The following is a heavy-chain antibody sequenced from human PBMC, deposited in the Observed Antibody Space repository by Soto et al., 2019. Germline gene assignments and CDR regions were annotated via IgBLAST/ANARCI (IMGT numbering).Heavy chain of an antibody. CDR2: IYYSGST. J-gene: IGHJ6*02. CDR1: GGSISSSSYY. Sequence: SETLSLTCTVSGGSISSSSYYWAWIRQPPGKGLEWIGSIYYSGSTYYNPSLKSRVTISVDTSKNQFSLRLSSVTAADTAVYYCARSYGEKSYYYYGMDVWGQGTTVTVSS. D-gene: IGHD4-17*01. CDR3: ARSYGEKSYYYYGMDV. V-gene: IGHV4-39*07.